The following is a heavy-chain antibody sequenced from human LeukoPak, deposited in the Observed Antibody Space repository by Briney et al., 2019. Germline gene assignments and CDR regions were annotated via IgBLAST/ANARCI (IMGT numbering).Heavy chain of an antibody. CDR3: AKGSYYDSSGSFYFDY. D-gene: IGHD3-22*01. CDR2: ISGSGDNT. Sequence: GGFLRLSCAASGFTFSSYAMSWVRQAPGKGLEWVSGISGSGDNTYYADSVKGRFTISRDNSKNTLYVQVNSLGTEDTAAYYCAKGSYYDSSGSFYFDYWGQGTLVTASS. V-gene: IGHV3-23*01. J-gene: IGHJ4*02. CDR1: GFTFSSYA.